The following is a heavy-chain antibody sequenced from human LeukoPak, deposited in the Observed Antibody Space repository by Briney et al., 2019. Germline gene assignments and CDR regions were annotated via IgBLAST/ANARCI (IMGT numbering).Heavy chain of an antibody. V-gene: IGHV1-8*02. CDR1: GYTFTGYY. CDR2: INPNSGNT. Sequence: ASVKVSCKASGYTFTGYYMHWVRQAPGQGLEWMGWINPNSGNTGYAQKFQGRVTMTRNTSISTAYMELSSLRSEDTAVYYCARDQGVTEQWLEAFDNWGQGTLVTVSS. CDR3: ARDQGVTEQWLEAFDN. J-gene: IGHJ4*02. D-gene: IGHD6-19*01.